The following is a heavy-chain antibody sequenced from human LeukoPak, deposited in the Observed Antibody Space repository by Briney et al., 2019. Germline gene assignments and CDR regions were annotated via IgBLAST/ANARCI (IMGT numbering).Heavy chain of an antibody. CDR2: IRYDASNK. J-gene: IGHJ4*02. V-gene: IGHV3-30*02. Sequence: PGGSLRLSCAASGFTFSTYGMHWVRQAPGKGLEWVAFIRYDASNKYYADSVKGRFTISRDNSKNTLYLQMNSLRAEDTAVYYCAKTSSTSFPAPLDYWGQGTLVTVSS. CDR3: AKTSSTSFPAPLDY. D-gene: IGHD2-2*01. CDR1: GFTFSTYG.